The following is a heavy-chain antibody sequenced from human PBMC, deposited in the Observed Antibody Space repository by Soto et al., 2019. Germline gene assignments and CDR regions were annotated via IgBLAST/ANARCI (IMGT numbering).Heavy chain of an antibody. CDR2: MSPNSGNT. CDR3: ARVLNYVILTVYKPPPLDYYYYMDV. CDR1: GYTFTSYD. V-gene: IGHV1-8*01. Sequence: ASVKVSCKASGYTFTSYDINWVRQATGQGLEWMGWMSPNSGNTGYAQKLKGRVTMTRNTSISTANMKQSSLRSKDTAVYYCARVLNYVILTVYKPPPLDYYYYMDVWGKGTTVTVSS. J-gene: IGHJ6*03. D-gene: IGHD3-9*01.